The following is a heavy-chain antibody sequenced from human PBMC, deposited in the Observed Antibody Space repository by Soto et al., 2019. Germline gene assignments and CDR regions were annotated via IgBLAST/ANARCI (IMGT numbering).Heavy chain of an antibody. CDR3: ARGRTIFRYYYYYYGMDV. Sequence: PSETLSLTCAVYGGSFSGYYWSWIRQPPGKGLEWIGEINHSGSTNYNPSLKSRVTISVDTSKNQFSLKLSSVTAADTAVYYCARGRTIFRYYYYYYGMDVWGQGTTVTV. J-gene: IGHJ6*02. V-gene: IGHV4-34*01. CDR2: INHSGST. CDR1: GGSFSGYY. D-gene: IGHD3-3*01.